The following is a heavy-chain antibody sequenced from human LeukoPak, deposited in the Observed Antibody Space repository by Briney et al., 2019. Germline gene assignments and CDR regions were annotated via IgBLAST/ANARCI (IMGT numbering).Heavy chain of an antibody. CDR1: GFTFSSYS. J-gene: IGHJ4*02. CDR2: ISSSFSDI. Sequence: GGSLRLSCAASGFTFSSYSMNWVRQAPGKGLEWVSSISSSFSDIYYADSVKSRFTISRDNAKNSLYLQMNSLRAEDTAVYYCARDSDYVFDYWGQGILVTVSS. V-gene: IGHV3-21*01. CDR3: ARDSDYVFDY. D-gene: IGHD4-17*01.